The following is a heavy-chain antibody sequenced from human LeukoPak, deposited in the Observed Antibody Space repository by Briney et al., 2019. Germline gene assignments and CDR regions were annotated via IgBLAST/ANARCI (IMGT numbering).Heavy chain of an antibody. Sequence: ATVKVSCKASGGTFSSYTISWVRQAPGQGLEWMGRIIPILGIANYAQKFQGRVTIAADKSTSTAYMELSSLRSEDTAVYYCARGPYYDSSGYVLDYWGQGTLVTDS. V-gene: IGHV1-69*02. CDR2: IIPILGIA. J-gene: IGHJ4*02. CDR3: ARGPYYDSSGYVLDY. D-gene: IGHD3-22*01. CDR1: GGTFSSYT.